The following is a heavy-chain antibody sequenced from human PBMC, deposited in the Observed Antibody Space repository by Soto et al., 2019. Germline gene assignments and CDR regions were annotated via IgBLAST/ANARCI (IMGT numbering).Heavy chain of an antibody. J-gene: IGHJ4*02. D-gene: IGHD3-10*01. CDR1: GFTFSSYA. Sequence: EVQLLESGGGLVQPGGSLRLSCAASGFTFSSYAMSWVRQAPGKGLEWVSAISGSGFSTYYADSVKGRFTVSRDTSKNAQLVQMNSLRAEDTGVCYCAKEPRFYPSDYGDYWGQGTVVPVSS. V-gene: IGHV3-23*01. CDR3: AKEPRFYPSDYGDY. CDR2: ISGSGFST.